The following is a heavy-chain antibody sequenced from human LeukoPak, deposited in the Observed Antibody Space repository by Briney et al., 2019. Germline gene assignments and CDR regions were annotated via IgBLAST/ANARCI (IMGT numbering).Heavy chain of an antibody. V-gene: IGHV3-66*01. D-gene: IGHD3-22*01. CDR2: IYSGGST. CDR1: GFTVSSNY. Sequence: GGSLRLSCAASGFTVSSNYMSWVRQAPGNGLEWVSVIYSGGSTYYADSVKGRFTISRDNSTNTLYLQMNSLRAEDTAVYYCARETPPNYYDSSGHEVLDYWGQGTLVTVSS. CDR3: ARETPPNYYDSSGHEVLDY. J-gene: IGHJ4*02.